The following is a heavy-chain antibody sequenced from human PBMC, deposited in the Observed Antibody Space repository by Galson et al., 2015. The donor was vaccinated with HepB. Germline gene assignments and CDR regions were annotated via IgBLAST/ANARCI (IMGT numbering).Heavy chain of an antibody. D-gene: IGHD6-13*01. Sequence: SLRLSCAASGFTFSSYGFHWVRQAPGKGLEWVAVTWYDGSNKYYADSVKGRFTISRDNSKNTLYLQMASLRVEDTAVYYCVRDIQGSSFLSWGQGTLVTVSS. CDR3: VRDIQGSSFLS. J-gene: IGHJ5*02. V-gene: IGHV3-33*01. CDR2: TWYDGSNK. CDR1: GFTFSSYG.